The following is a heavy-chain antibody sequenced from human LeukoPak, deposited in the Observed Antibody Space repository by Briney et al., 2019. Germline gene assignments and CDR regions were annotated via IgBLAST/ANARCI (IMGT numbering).Heavy chain of an antibody. Sequence: SETLSLTCAVSGYSISSDYYWAWIRQPPGKGLEWIGSIYHSGNTYYNPSLKSRVTISVDTSKNQFSLKLSSVTAADTAVYYCARSVRDYYFWSAYYYWGQGTLVTVSS. CDR1: GYSISSDYY. CDR2: IYHSGNT. D-gene: IGHD3-3*01. CDR3: ARSVRDYYFWSAYYY. V-gene: IGHV4-38-2*01. J-gene: IGHJ4*02.